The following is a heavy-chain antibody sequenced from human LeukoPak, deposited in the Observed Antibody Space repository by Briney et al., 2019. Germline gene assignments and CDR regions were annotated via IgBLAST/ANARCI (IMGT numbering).Heavy chain of an antibody. V-gene: IGHV3-53*01. J-gene: IGHJ3*02. CDR2: IYSGGST. D-gene: IGHD4-17*01. CDR3: ARSDYGDGMAFDI. Sequence: PGGSLRLSCAASGFTISSNYMSWVRQAPGKGLEWVSVIYSGGSTYYADSVKGRFTISRDNSKNPLYLQMNSLRAEDTAVYYCARSDYGDGMAFDIWGQGTMVTVSS. CDR1: GFTISSNY.